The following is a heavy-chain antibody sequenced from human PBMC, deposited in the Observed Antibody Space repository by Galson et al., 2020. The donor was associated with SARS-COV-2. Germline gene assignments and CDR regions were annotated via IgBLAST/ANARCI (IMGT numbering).Heavy chain of an antibody. CDR1: GFTFSNYA. Sequence: GGSLRLSCAASGFTFSNYAMHWVRQAPGQGLEWLSAIWYDGSYTLYADSVKGRFTISRDNSKNTHYLQINSLRPEDTAVYYCAKWNDGLDYWGQGTLVTVSS. J-gene: IGHJ4*02. CDR3: AKWNDGLDY. CDR2: IWYDGSYT. V-gene: IGHV3-30-3*02. D-gene: IGHD1-1*01.